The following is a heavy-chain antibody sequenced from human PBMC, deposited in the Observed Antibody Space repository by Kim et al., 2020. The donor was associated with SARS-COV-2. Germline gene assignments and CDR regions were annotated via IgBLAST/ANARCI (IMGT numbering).Heavy chain of an antibody. CDR1: GFTFSSYA. CDR3: ARAGTIAAAGQAFDY. V-gene: IGHV3-30*04. Sequence: GGSLRLSCAASGFTFSSYAMHWVRQAPGKGLEWVAVISYDGSNKYYVDSVKGRFTISRDNSKNTLYLQMNSLRAEDTAVYYCARAGTIAAAGQAFDYWGQGTLVTVSS. CDR2: ISYDGSNK. J-gene: IGHJ4*02. D-gene: IGHD6-13*01.